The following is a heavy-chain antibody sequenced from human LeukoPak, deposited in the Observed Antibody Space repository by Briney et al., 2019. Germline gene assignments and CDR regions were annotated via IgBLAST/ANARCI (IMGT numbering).Heavy chain of an antibody. J-gene: IGHJ4*02. Sequence: SETLSLTRTVSSDSLSSQYWRWVRPPQEERLEWIGYIYYSGSTNYSPSLKSRVTISVHTSKSQFSLRLSSVTAADTAVYYCASRIVGAAPYFDYWGQGTLVTVSS. V-gene: IGHV4-59*11. CDR3: ASRIVGAAPYFDY. D-gene: IGHD1-26*01. CDR1: SDSLSSQY. CDR2: IYYSGST.